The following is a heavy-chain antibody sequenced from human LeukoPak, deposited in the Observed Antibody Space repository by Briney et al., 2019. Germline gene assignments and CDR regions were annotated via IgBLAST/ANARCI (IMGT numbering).Heavy chain of an antibody. Sequence: KPSETLSLTCAVYGGSFSGYYWSWIRQPPGKGLEWIGEINHSGSTNYSPALKRRVTKSVDTSKNQFSLKLSSGTAADTAVYYCARGGRGLRHDFDYWGQGTLVTVSS. V-gene: IGHV4-34*01. CDR3: ARGGRGLRHDFDY. CDR2: INHSGST. D-gene: IGHD5-12*01. J-gene: IGHJ4*02. CDR1: GGSFSGYY.